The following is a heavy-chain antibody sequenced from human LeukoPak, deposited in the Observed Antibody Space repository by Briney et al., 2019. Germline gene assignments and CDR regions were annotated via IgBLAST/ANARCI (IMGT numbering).Heavy chain of an antibody. Sequence: SETLSLTCSVSGGSMRSSNYYWGWIRQPPVKGLEWIGSIYYSGSTHNNPSLKSRVTMSIDTSKNQFSLKVTSVTAADTAVYYCARGRVSSSTWYSAYYYYFYMDVWGKGTTVTVSS. CDR1: GGSMRSSNYY. D-gene: IGHD1-1*01. V-gene: IGHV4-39*07. CDR3: ARGRVSSSTWYSAYYYYFYMDV. J-gene: IGHJ6*03. CDR2: IYYSGST.